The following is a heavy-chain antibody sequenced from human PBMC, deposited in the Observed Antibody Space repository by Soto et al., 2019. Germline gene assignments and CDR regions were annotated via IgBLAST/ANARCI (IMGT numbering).Heavy chain of an antibody. CDR2: ISAYNGNT. CDR1: GYTFTSYG. V-gene: IGHV1-18*01. J-gene: IGHJ6*02. D-gene: IGHD3-22*01. CDR3: AYDSSGYYYYYYGMDV. Sequence: GASVKVSCKASGYTFTSYGISWVRQAPGQGLEWMGWISAYNGNTNYAQKLQGRVTMTTDTSTSTAYMELRSLRSDDTAAYYCAYDSSGYYYYYYGMDVWGQGTTVTASS.